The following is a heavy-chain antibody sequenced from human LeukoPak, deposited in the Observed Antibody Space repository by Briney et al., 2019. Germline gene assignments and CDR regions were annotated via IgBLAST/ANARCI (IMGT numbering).Heavy chain of an antibody. Sequence: GGSLRLSCAASGFTFSSYGMHWVRQAPGKGLEWVAVISYDGSNKYYADSVKGRFTISRDNSKNTLYLQMNSLRAEDTAVYYCARERGPDYDFWSGPLYWGQGTLVTVSS. CDR3: ARERGPDYDFWSGPLY. CDR1: GFTFSSYG. CDR2: ISYDGSNK. J-gene: IGHJ4*02. V-gene: IGHV3-30*03. D-gene: IGHD3-3*01.